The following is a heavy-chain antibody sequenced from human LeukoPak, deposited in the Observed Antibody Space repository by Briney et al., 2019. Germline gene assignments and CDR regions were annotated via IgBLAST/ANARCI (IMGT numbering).Heavy chain of an antibody. CDR1: GGPFTASSYY. CDR2: IYYSGST. Sequence: SETLSVTCIVSGGPFTASSYYWGWVRQPPGKGLEWIGSIYYSGSTYYNPSLKSRVTISVDTSKNQFSLKLSSVTAADTAVYYCARLGGATVPLDYWGQGTLVTVSS. CDR3: ARLGGATVPLDY. J-gene: IGHJ4*02. V-gene: IGHV4-39*07. D-gene: IGHD1-26*01.